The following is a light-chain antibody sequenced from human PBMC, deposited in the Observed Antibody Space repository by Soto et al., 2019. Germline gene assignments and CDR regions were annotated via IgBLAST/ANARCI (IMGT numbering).Light chain of an antibody. J-gene: IGLJ7*01. CDR1: SGHNTYT. CDR3: ETWDSNTHTV. V-gene: IGLV4-60*03. CDR2: LERSGSY. Sequence: QSVLTQSSSASASLGSSVKLTCTLSSGHNTYTIAWHQQQPGKAPRYLMKLERSGSYDKGSGVPDRFSGSSSGADRYLTISNLQSGDEADYYCETWDSNTHTVFGGGTQLTVL.